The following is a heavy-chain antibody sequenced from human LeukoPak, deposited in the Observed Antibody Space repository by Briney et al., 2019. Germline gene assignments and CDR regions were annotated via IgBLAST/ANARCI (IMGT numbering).Heavy chain of an antibody. Sequence: SQTVSLTCTVSGGSISSGDYYWSWIRQPPGKGLEWIGYIYYSGSTYYNPSLKSRVTISVDTSKNQFSLKLSSVTAADTAVYYCAREGTGRSSWYAGGYFDYWGQGTLVTVSS. CDR1: GGSISSGDYY. CDR2: IYYSGST. CDR3: AREGTGRSSWYAGGYFDY. D-gene: IGHD6-13*01. J-gene: IGHJ4*02. V-gene: IGHV4-30-4*01.